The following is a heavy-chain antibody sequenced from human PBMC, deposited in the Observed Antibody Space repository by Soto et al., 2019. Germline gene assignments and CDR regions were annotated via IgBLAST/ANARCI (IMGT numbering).Heavy chain of an antibody. CDR1: GYTXXXHG. J-gene: IGHJ3*01. D-gene: IGHD1-26*01. CDR3: ARLLTEGATYREDAFDL. CDR2: ISTFNGKT. Sequence: QIQVIQSGPEVKKPGASVKVSCKSSGYTXXXHGFAWVRQXPXXXXEWMGWISTFNGKTDYAQKFQGRLTMTADTRTITGYMELSSLRSDDTAVYYWARLLTEGATYREDAFDLWGQGTKVTVSS. V-gene: IGHV1-18*01.